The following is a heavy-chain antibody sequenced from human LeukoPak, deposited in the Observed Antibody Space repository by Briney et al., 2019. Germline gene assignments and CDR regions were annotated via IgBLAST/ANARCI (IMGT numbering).Heavy chain of an antibody. D-gene: IGHD5-18*01. V-gene: IGHV3-9*01. Sequence: GGSLRLSCAASRFTFDDYAMHWVRQAPGKGLEWVSGISWNSGSIGYADSVKGRFTISRDNAKNSLYLQMNSLRAEDTALYYCAKDLYSRGYSYGGGDYWGQGTLATVSS. J-gene: IGHJ4*02. CDR1: RFTFDDYA. CDR3: AKDLYSRGYSYGGGDY. CDR2: ISWNSGSI.